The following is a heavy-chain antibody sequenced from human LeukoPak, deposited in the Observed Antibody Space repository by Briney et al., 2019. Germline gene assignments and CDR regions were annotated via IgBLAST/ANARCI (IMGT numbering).Heavy chain of an antibody. CDR1: GFTFDDYG. CDR2: INWDGGST. D-gene: IGHD3-10*01. V-gene: IGHV3-20*04. J-gene: IGHJ6*03. CDR3: AREGGSGSRYGWGYYYMDA. Sequence: PGGSLRLSCAASGFTFDDYGMSWVRQAPGKGLEWVSGINWDGGSTGYADSVKGRFTISRDNAKNSLYLQMNSLRAEDTALYYCAREGGSGSRYGWGYYYMDARGKGTTVTVSS.